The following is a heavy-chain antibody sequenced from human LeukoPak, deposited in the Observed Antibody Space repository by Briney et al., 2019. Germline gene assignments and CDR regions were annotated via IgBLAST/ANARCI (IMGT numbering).Heavy chain of an antibody. D-gene: IGHD4-17*01. CDR3: ASSSDYGDYSIDY. V-gene: IGHV4-4*07. Sequence: PSETLSLTCTVSGGSISSYYWSWIRQPPGKGLEWIGRIYTSGSTNYNPSLKSRVTMSVDTSKNQFSLKLSSVTAADTAVYYCASSSDYGDYSIDYWGQGALVTVSS. CDR1: GGSISSYY. J-gene: IGHJ4*02. CDR2: IYTSGST.